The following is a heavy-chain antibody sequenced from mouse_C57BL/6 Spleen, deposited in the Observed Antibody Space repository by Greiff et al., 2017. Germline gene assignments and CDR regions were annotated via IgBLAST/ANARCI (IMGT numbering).Heavy chain of an antibody. CDR1: GFNIKDDY. D-gene: IGHD3-2*02. J-gene: IGHJ4*01. CDR2: LDPENGDT. CDR3: TDSSGYDYAMDY. V-gene: IGHV14-4*01. Sequence: EVQLQESGAELVRPGASVKLSCTASGFNIKDDYMHWVKQRPEQGLEWIGWLDPENGDTEYASKFQGKATITEDTSSNTTYLQRSSLTSEDTAVYYCTDSSGYDYAMDYWGQGTSVTGSS.